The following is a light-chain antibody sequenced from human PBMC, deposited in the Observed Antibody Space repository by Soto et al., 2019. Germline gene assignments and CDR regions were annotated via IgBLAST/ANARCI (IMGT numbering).Light chain of an antibody. V-gene: IGLV2-14*01. CDR3: SSYISSSIVL. Sequence: QSVLTQPASVSGSPGQSITISCTGTSSDVGGYNYVSWYQQHPGKAPKLMIYEVSNRPSGVSNRFSGSKSGNTASLTISGLQAEDEADYYCSSYISSSIVLFGGGTQLTVL. CDR1: SSDVGGYNY. J-gene: IGLJ2*01. CDR2: EVS.